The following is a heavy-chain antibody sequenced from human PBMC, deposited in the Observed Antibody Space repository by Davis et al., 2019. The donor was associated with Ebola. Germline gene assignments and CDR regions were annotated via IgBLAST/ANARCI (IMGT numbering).Heavy chain of an antibody. J-gene: IGHJ5*02. V-gene: IGHV4-61*09. CDR1: GGSISSGSYY. CDR2: IYTSGST. D-gene: IGHD3-16*01. Sequence: PSETLSLTCTVSGGSISSGSYYWSWIRQPAGKGLEWIGHIYTSGSTNYNPSLKSRVTISVDTSKNQFSLKLSSVTAADTAVYYCARDVHLGELLGGWFDPWGQGTLVTVFS. CDR3: ARDVHLGELLGGWFDP.